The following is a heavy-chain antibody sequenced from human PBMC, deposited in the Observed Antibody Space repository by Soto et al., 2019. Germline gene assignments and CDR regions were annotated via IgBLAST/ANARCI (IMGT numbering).Heavy chain of an antibody. D-gene: IGHD2-21*01. Sequence: EVQLLESGGGLVQPGGSLRLSCAAFGFTFSSYAMSWVRQAPGKGLEWVSGIGGGGDYTYYADSVKGRFSVSKDNSKNPLYLQMKSLRPEDTAIYYCAKGRGSDSLAILHYWGQGTLVTVSS. J-gene: IGHJ4*02. CDR2: IGGGGDYT. CDR1: GFTFSSYA. V-gene: IGHV3-23*01. CDR3: AKGRGSDSLAILHY.